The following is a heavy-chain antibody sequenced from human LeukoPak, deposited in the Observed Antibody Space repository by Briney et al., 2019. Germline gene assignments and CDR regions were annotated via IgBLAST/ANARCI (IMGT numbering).Heavy chain of an antibody. J-gene: IGHJ4*02. Sequence: SETLSLTCTVSGGSISSYYWSWIRQPPGKGLEWIGYIYYSGSTNYNPSLRSRVTISVDTSKNQFSLKLSSVTAADTAVYYCARMDSSGYYSPNFDYWGQGTLVTVSS. CDR3: ARMDSSGYYSPNFDY. D-gene: IGHD3-22*01. V-gene: IGHV4-59*08. CDR2: IYYSGST. CDR1: GGSISSYY.